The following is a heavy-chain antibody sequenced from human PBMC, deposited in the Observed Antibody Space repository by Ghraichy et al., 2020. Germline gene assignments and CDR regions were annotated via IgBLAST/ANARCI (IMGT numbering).Heavy chain of an antibody. CDR2: ISGSGGST. V-gene: IGHV3-23*01. CDR3: ARDTAMAITLVGWTDYYYGMDV. J-gene: IGHJ6*02. Sequence: GGSLRLTCAASGFTFSSYAMSWVRQAPGKGLEWVSAISGSGGSTYYADSVKGRFTISRDNSKNTLYLQMNSLRAEDTAVYYCARDTAMAITLVGWTDYYYGMDVWGQGTTVTVSS. D-gene: IGHD5-18*01. CDR1: GFTFSSYA.